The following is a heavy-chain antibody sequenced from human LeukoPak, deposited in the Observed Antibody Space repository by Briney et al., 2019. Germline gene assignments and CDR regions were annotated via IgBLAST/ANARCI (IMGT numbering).Heavy chain of an antibody. CDR3: AKGSAGAGSYRPFDY. V-gene: IGHV3-23*01. J-gene: IGHJ4*02. Sequence: QSGGSLRLSCAASGFIFSSSVMSWVRQAPGKGLEWVSAINSRSGTTYAESVKGRFTISRDNSKNTLYLQMNTLRAENTAIYYCAKGSAGAGSYRPFDYWGQGTLVTVSS. CDR1: GFIFSSSV. CDR2: INSRSGTT. D-gene: IGHD3-10*01.